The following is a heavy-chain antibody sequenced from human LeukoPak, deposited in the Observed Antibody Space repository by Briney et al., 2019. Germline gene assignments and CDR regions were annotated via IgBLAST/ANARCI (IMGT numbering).Heavy chain of an antibody. V-gene: IGHV3-23*01. D-gene: IGHD2-15*01. CDR3: AKLSAVVMVVATVDY. J-gene: IGHJ4*02. Sequence: PGGSLRLPFAASGFTFTSYAMTWVRQAPGKGLQWVSANSGSGGSTYYADSVKGRFTISRDNSKNTLYLQMNSLRAEDTAVYYCAKLSAVVMVVATVDYWGQGTLVTVSS. CDR1: GFTFTSYA. CDR2: NSGSGGST.